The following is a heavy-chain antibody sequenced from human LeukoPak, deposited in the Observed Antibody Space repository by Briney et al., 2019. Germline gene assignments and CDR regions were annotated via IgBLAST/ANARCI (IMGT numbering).Heavy chain of an antibody. CDR3: ARGPSGYDSRYYFDY. V-gene: IGHV1-69*06. J-gene: IGHJ4*02. D-gene: IGHD3-22*01. CDR1: GGTFSSYA. Sequence: SVKVSCKASGGTFSSYAISWVRQAPGQGLEWMGGIIPIFGTANYAQKFQGRVTITADKSTSTAYMELSSLRSEDTAVYYCARGPSGYDSRYYFDYWGQGTLVTVSS. CDR2: IIPIFGTA.